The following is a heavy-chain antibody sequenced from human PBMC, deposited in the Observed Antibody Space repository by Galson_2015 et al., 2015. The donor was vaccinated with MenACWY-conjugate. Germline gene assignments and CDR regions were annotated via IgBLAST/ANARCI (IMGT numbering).Heavy chain of an antibody. V-gene: IGHV2-5*02. Sequence: PALVNPTQPLTLPCAFSGFSIRTTGVGVGWIRQPPGKALEWLALIYRDDDKRYSPSLQSRLTINKGTSKNQVVLTLTNVDPVDTATYYCPRPTSGYYFFENWGHGTLVTVSS. CDR3: PRPTSGYYFFEN. CDR1: GFSIRTTGVG. D-gene: IGHD3-22*01. CDR2: IYRDDDK. J-gene: IGHJ4*01.